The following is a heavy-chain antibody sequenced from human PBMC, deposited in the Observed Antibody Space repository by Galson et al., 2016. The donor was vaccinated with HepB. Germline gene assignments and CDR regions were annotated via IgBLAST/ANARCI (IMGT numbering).Heavy chain of an antibody. V-gene: IGHV3-23*01. Sequence: SLRLSCAASGFTFSSYGMSWVRQAPGKGLEWVSSISATGGSTYYADSLKGRFTISRDNSKNMLYLQMNSLRAEDTAVCYCAKDQAQNMAMARRWFDPWGEGTLVTVSS. CDR1: GFTFSSYG. J-gene: IGHJ5*02. CDR3: AKDQAQNMAMARRWFDP. CDR2: ISATGGST. D-gene: IGHD6-19*01.